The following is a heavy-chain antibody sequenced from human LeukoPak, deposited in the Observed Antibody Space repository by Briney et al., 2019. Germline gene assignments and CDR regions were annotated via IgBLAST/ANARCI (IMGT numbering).Heavy chain of an antibody. V-gene: IGHV3-23*01. CDR1: GFTFNNYA. J-gene: IGHJ4*02. Sequence: GGSLRLSRAASGFTFNNYAMCWVRQAPGKGLEWVSALSSSGGITYYADSVKGRFTISRDKSKNTLFLQMNSLGADDTAVYYCAKGRSGYDSFPYYFDSCGEGTLVTVSS. CDR3: AKGRSGYDSFPYYFDS. D-gene: IGHD5-12*01. CDR2: LSSSGGIT.